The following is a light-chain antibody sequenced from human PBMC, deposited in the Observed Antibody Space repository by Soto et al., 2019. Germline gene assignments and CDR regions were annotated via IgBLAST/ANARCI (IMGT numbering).Light chain of an antibody. CDR1: QGISNY. CDR2: AAY. J-gene: IGKJ1*01. Sequence: DIQMTQSPSSLSASVGDRVTITCRASQGISNYLACYQQKPGKVPKLLIYAAYTLQSGVPSRFSGSGSGTDFTLTISSLQPEDVATYYCQKYNSARWTFGQGTKVEIK. V-gene: IGKV1-27*01. CDR3: QKYNSARWT.